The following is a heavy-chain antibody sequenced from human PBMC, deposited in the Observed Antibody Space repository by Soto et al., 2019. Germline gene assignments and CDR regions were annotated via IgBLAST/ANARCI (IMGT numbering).Heavy chain of an antibody. V-gene: IGHV3-30-3*01. CDR1: GFTFSSYA. D-gene: IGHD6-13*01. J-gene: IGHJ4*02. Sequence: QVQLVESGGGVVQPGRSLRLSCAASGFTFSSYAMHWVRQAPGKGLEWVAVISYDGSNKYYADSVKGRFTISRDNSKNMLYLQMNSLRAEDTAVYYCASYYSSSWYFDYWGQGTLVTVSS. CDR2: ISYDGSNK. CDR3: ASYYSSSWYFDY.